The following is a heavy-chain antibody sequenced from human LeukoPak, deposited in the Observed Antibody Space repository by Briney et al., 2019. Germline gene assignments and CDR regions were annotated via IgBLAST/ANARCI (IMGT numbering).Heavy chain of an antibody. Sequence: GASVKVSCKASGYTFTGYYMHWVRQAPGQGLEWMGRINPNSGGTNYAQKFQGRVTMTRDTSISTAYMELSRLRSDDTAVYYRARGDPLVGATTDAFDIWGQGTMVTVSS. CDR3: ARGDPLVGATTDAFDI. CDR2: INPNSGGT. D-gene: IGHD1-26*01. J-gene: IGHJ3*02. CDR1: GYTFTGYY. V-gene: IGHV1-2*06.